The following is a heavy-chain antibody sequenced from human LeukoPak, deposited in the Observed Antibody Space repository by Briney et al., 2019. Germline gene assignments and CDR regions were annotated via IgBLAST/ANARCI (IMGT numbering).Heavy chain of an antibody. CDR3: ARDCSSTSCYRGMDV. V-gene: IGHV1-3*03. D-gene: IGHD2-2*02. CDR1: GYTFTSYG. J-gene: IGHJ6*03. CDR2: INAGKGNT. Sequence: ASVKVSCKASGYTFTSYGISWVRQAPGQRLEWMGWINAGKGNTKYSQEFQGRVTITRDTSASTAYMELSSLRSEDMAVYYCARDCSSTSCYRGMDVWGKGTTVTVSS.